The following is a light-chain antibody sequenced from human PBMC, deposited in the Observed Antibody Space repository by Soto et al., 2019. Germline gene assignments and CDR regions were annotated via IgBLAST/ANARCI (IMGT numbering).Light chain of an antibody. Sequence: EIVLTQSPATLSLSPGETATLSCRASQSIDIYLAWYQQRPGRAPRLLIYDASSRPAAVPARFSGSGSGTDFTLTFACLEPEDFAVYYCQQRGNWPLTFGGGTKVDVK. J-gene: IGKJ4*01. CDR1: QSIDIY. CDR2: DAS. CDR3: QQRGNWPLT. V-gene: IGKV3-11*01.